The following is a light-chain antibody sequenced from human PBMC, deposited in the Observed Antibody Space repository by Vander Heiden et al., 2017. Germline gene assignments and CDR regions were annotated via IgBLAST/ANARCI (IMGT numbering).Light chain of an antibody. V-gene: IGLV2-8*01. CDR2: EVT. J-gene: IGLJ1*01. Sequence: SALTQPPSASGSPGQSVTISCPGTSSDVDGENAASWYQQHPVKAHKLMIYEVTKRPSGDPDRFSGSKSGNTASLTVSGLQAEDEADYYGLSDAGSNNWVFGTGTKVTVL. CDR3: LSDAGSNNWV. CDR1: SSDVDGENA.